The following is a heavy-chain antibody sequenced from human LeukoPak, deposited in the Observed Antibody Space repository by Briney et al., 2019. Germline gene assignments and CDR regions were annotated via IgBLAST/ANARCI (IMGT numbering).Heavy chain of an antibody. D-gene: IGHD3-16*01. CDR1: GFTFSSYW. CDR3: AQSGGDYYYYYYGMDV. J-gene: IGHJ6*02. V-gene: IGHV3-7*01. CDR2: IKQDGSEK. Sequence: GGSLRLSCAASGFTFSSYWMSWVRQAPGKGLEWVANIKQDGSEKYYVDSVKGRFTISRDNAKNSLYLQMNSLRAEDTAVYYCAQSGGDYYYYYYGMDVWGQGTTVTVSS.